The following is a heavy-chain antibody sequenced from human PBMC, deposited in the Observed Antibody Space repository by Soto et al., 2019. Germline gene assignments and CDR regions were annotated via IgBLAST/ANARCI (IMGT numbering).Heavy chain of an antibody. Sequence: QVQLQESGPGLVKPSQTLSLTCTVSGGSISSGGYYWSWLRQHPGKGLEWIGYIYYSGSTYYNPSLKSRVTISVDTSKNQFSLKLSSVTAADTAVYYCAGIDSGSPGGTLRYWGQGTLVTVSS. CDR1: GGSISSGGYY. D-gene: IGHD1-26*01. CDR3: AGIDSGSPGGTLRY. V-gene: IGHV4-31*03. CDR2: IYYSGST. J-gene: IGHJ4*02.